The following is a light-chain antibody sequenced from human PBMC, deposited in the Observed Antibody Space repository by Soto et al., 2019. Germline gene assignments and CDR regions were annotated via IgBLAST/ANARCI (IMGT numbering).Light chain of an antibody. CDR3: QQYGSSVRA. Sequence: EIVLTQSPGTLSLSPGERATLSCRASQSVSNNYLAWYQQKPGQAPSLLIFGASNRAPDIPDTFSGSGSGTDFTLTISRLEPADFAVYFCQQYGSSVRAFGQGTKVEI. J-gene: IGKJ1*01. V-gene: IGKV3-20*01. CDR2: GAS. CDR1: QSVSNNY.